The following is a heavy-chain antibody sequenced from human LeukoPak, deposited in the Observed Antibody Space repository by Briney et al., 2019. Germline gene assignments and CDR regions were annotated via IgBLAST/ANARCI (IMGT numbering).Heavy chain of an antibody. CDR3: ARVGNYYDSSGYQNPLPNDY. J-gene: IGHJ4*02. CDR1: GGSISSSSYY. CDR2: IYYSGST. D-gene: IGHD3-22*01. Sequence: SETLSLTCTVSGGSISSSSYYWGWIRQPPGKGLEWIGSIYYSGSTYYNPSLKSRVTISVDTSKNQFSLKLSSVTAADTAVYYCARVGNYYDSSGYQNPLPNDYWGQGTLVTVSS. V-gene: IGHV4-39*07.